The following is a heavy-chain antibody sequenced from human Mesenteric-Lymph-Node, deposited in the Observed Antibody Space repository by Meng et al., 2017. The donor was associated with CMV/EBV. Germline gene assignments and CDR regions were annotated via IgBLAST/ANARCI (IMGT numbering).Heavy chain of an antibody. D-gene: IGHD3-10*01. V-gene: IGHV3-9*01. CDR3: ARVWFGELLSYYFDY. Sequence: GGSLRLSCAASGFTFDDYAMHWVRQAPGKGLEWVSGISWNSGSIGYADSVKGRFTISRDNAKNSLYLQMSSLSAEDTGVYYCARVWFGELLSYYFDYWGQGTLVTVSS. CDR2: ISWNSGSI. J-gene: IGHJ4*02. CDR1: GFTFDDYA.